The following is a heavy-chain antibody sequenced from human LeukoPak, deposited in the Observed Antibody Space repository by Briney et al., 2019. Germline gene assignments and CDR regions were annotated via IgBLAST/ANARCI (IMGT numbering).Heavy chain of an antibody. V-gene: IGHV3-23*01. CDR2: IFPSGGEI. D-gene: IGHD2-8*02. J-gene: IGHJ4*02. CDR3: ATYRQVLLPFES. Sequence: GGSLRLSCAASGFTFSSYWMTWVRQAPGKGLEWVSSIFPSGGEIHYADSVRGRFTISRDNSKSTPSLQMISLRVEDTAIYYCATYRQVLLPFESWGQGTLVTVSS. CDR1: GFTFSSYW.